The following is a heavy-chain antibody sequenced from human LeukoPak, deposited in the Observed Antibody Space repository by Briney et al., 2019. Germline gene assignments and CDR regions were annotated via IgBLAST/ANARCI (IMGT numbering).Heavy chain of an antibody. J-gene: IGHJ4*02. D-gene: IGHD6-19*01. CDR1: GFTFSDYR. CDR3: ASHSSGPPRDY. Sequence: GGSLRLSCAASGFTFSDYRMNWVRQAPGKGLEWVSSISGTSTNIYYADSVKGRFTISRDNAKNSLYLQMNSLRAEDTAVYYCASHSSGPPRDYWGQGTLVTVSS. CDR2: ISGTSTNI. V-gene: IGHV3-21*01.